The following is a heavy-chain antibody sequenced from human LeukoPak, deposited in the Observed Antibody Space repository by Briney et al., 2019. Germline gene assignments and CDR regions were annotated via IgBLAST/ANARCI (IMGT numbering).Heavy chain of an antibody. D-gene: IGHD4/OR15-4a*01. J-gene: IGHJ4*02. CDR2: IIPIFGTA. CDR3: AKSTTPGSLHMVFDY. Sequence: ASVKVSCKASGGTFSSYAISWVRQAPGQGLEWMGGIIPIFGTANYAQKFQGRVTITADKSTSTAYMELSSLRSEDTAVYYCAKSTTPGSLHMVFDYWGQGTLVTVSS. CDR1: GGTFSSYA. V-gene: IGHV1-69*06.